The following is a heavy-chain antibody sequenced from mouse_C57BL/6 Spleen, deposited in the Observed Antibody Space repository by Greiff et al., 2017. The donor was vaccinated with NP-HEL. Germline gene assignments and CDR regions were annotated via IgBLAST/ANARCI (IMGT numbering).Heavy chain of an antibody. J-gene: IGHJ2*01. CDR3: TAFYPLYYYGSNYFDY. CDR2: IRLKSDNYAT. Sequence: QVVESGGGLVQPGGSMKLSCVASGFTFSNYWMNWVRQSPEKGLEWVAQIRLKSDNYATHYAESVKGRFTISRDDSKSSVYLQMNNLRAEDTGIYYCTAFYPLYYYGSNYFDYWGQGTTLTVSS. V-gene: IGHV6-3*01. D-gene: IGHD1-1*01. CDR1: GFTFSNYW.